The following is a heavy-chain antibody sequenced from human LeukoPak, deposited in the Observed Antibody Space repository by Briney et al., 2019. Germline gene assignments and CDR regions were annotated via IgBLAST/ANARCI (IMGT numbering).Heavy chain of an antibody. CDR1: GGSISSYY. CDR3: ARVYCSGSYDYWYFDL. V-gene: IGHV4-59*01. J-gene: IGHJ2*01. CDR2: IYYSGST. D-gene: IGHD1-26*01. Sequence: SETLSLTCTVSGGSISSYYWSWIRQPPGKGLEWIGYIYYSGSTNYNPSLKSRVTISVDTSKNQFSLRLSSVTAADTAVYYCARVYCSGSYDYWYFDLWGRGTLVTVSS.